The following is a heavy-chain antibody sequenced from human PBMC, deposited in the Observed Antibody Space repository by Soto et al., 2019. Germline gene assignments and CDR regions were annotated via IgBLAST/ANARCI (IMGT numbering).Heavy chain of an antibody. D-gene: IGHD3-3*01. CDR1: GFTFENYP. Sequence: GGSLRLPGTTSGFTFENYPINWVRKARGKGLEWVCLIRNQTSGGTTEYATSIKGRFTISRDDSNNIASLQKNSLYTEASAVYYGTRAERPDTAYFSDYCGQRTLVTASS. J-gene: IGHJ4*02. CDR3: TRAERPDTAYFSDY. V-gene: IGHV3-49*02. CDR2: IRNQTSGGTT.